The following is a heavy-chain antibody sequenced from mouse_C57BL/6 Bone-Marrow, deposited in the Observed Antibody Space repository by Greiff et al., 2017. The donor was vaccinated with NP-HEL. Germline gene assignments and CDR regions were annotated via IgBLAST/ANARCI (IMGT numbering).Heavy chain of an antibody. D-gene: IGHD1-2*01. CDR3: ARRGSWLYYFDY. CDR1: GYTFTSYG. Sequence: VQLQQSGAELARPGASVKLSCKASGYTFTSYGISWVKQRTGQGLEWIGEIYPRSGNTYYNEKFKGKATLTADKSSSTAYMELRSLTSEDSAVYFCARRGSWLYYFDYWGQGTTLTVSS. J-gene: IGHJ2*01. V-gene: IGHV1-81*01. CDR2: IYPRSGNT.